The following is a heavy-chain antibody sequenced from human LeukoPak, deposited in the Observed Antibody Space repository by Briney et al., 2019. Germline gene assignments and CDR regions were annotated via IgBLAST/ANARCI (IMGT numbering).Heavy chain of an antibody. CDR1: GGSISNTNW. J-gene: IGHJ4*02. CDR2: VNLQGST. Sequence: GTLSLTCGVSGGSISNTNWWTWFRQPPGKGLEWIGEVNLQGSTNYNPSLKSRVAISVDKSENHISLKLTSVTAADTAVYYCARGVSGSYGSYFDYWGQGTLVTVSS. V-gene: IGHV4-4*02. D-gene: IGHD1-26*01. CDR3: ARGVSGSYGSYFDY.